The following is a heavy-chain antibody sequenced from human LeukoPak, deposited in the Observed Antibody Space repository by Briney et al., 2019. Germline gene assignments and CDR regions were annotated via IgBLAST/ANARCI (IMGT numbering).Heavy chain of an antibody. D-gene: IGHD3-10*01. CDR1: GGSISSYY. CDR2: IYYSGST. CDR3: AKHVKYGSGSLWNWFDP. V-gene: IGHV4-59*01. J-gene: IGHJ5*02. Sequence: PSETLSLTCTVSGGSISSYYWSWIRQPPGKGLELIGYIYYSGSTNYNPSLNSRVTISVDTSKNQFSLKLSSVTAADTAAYYCAKHVKYGSGSLWNWFDPWGQGTLVTVSS.